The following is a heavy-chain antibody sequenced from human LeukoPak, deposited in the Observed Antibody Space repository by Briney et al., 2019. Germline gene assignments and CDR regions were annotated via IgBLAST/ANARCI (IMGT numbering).Heavy chain of an antibody. V-gene: IGHV4-39*01. Sequence: SETLSLTCTVSGGSISSSSYYWGWIRQPPGKGLEWIGGIYYGGSTYYNPSLKSRVTISVDTSKNQFSLKLSSVTAADTAVYYCASLLSSWYGPPYYYYYMGVWGKGTTVTVSS. J-gene: IGHJ6*03. CDR3: ASLLSSWYGPPYYYYYMGV. CDR2: IYYGGST. D-gene: IGHD6-13*01. CDR1: GGSISSSSYY.